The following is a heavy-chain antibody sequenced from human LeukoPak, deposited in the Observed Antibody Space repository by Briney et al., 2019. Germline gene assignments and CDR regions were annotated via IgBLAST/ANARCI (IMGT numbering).Heavy chain of an antibody. CDR1: GGSISSGGYY. V-gene: IGHV4-31*03. J-gene: IGHJ6*02. Sequence: SETLSLTCTVSGGSISSGGYYWSWIRQHPGKGLAWIGYIYYSGSTYYNPSLKSRVTISVDTSKNQFSLKLSSVTAADTAVYYCARFSSSWSYYYYYGMDVWGQGTTVTVSS. D-gene: IGHD6-13*01. CDR3: ARFSSSWSYYYYYGMDV. CDR2: IYYSGST.